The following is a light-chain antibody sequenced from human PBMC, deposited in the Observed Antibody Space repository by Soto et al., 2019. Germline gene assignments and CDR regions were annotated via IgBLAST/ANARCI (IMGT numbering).Light chain of an antibody. J-gene: IGKJ4*01. CDR3: QQFNNYPPLT. CDR1: QGISSA. V-gene: IGKV1D-13*01. Sequence: AIPLTQSPSSLSASVGDRVTITCRASQGISSALAWYQQKPGKAPKLLIYDASSLESGVPSRFSGSGSGTDFTLTISSLQPEDFATYYCQQFNNYPPLTFVGGTKVEIK. CDR2: DAS.